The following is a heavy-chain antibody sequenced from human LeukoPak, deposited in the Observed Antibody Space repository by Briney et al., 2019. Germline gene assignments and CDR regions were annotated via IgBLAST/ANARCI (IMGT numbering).Heavy chain of an antibody. CDR2: IYPGDSDT. CDR3: ARPLDPGTTSGFDL. Sequence: GESLKISCKGSGYIFTSYWIGWVRQMPGKGLEWMGIIYPGDSDTRYSPSFQGQVTISADKSISTAYLQCSKLRASDTAMYYCARPLDPGTTSGFDLWGQGTMVTVSS. CDR1: GYIFTSYW. V-gene: IGHV5-51*01. D-gene: IGHD3-10*01. J-gene: IGHJ3*01.